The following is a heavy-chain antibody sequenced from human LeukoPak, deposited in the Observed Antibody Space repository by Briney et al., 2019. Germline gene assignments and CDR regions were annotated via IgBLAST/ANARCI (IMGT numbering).Heavy chain of an antibody. Sequence: GGSLRLSCAASGFTFSDYYMTWIRQAPGKGLEWVSYISSSGNTIDYADSVKGRFTISRDNAKNSLYLQMNSLRVEDTAVYYCAKREGWLQWNDAFDIWGQGTMVTVSS. V-gene: IGHV3-11*01. D-gene: IGHD5-24*01. CDR2: ISSSGNTI. CDR3: AKREGWLQWNDAFDI. CDR1: GFTFSDYY. J-gene: IGHJ3*02.